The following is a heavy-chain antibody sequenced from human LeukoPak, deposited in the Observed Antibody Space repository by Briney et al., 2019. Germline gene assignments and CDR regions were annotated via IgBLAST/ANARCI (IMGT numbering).Heavy chain of an antibody. CDR1: GGSISSYY. J-gene: IGHJ4*02. Sequence: SETLSLTCTVSGGSISSYYWSWIRQPAGKGLEWIGRIYTSGSTNYNPSLKSRVTMSVDTSKNQFSLKLSSVTAADTAVYYCARAFSSITIIDLFDYWGQGTLVTVSS. D-gene: IGHD3-3*01. V-gene: IGHV4-4*07. CDR3: ARAFSSITIIDLFDY. CDR2: IYTSGST.